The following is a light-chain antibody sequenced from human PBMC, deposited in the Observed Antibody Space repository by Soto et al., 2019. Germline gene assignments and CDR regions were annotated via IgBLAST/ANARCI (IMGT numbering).Light chain of an antibody. V-gene: IGKV3-11*01. CDR3: QQRTNWPPWT. CDR2: DAS. Sequence: DIVLTQSPATLSLSPGARATLSCRASESIDTYLVWYQQKPGQAPRLLIYDASHRATGIPARFSGSGPGTHFTLAISSLQPEDFAVYYCQQRTNWPPWTFGQGTKVDVK. CDR1: ESIDTY. J-gene: IGKJ1*01.